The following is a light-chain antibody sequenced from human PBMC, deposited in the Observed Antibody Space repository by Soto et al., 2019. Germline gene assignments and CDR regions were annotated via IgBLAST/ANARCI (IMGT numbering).Light chain of an antibody. CDR3: QQRTNWPLT. CDR1: QSVSSNY. CDR2: GGS. V-gene: IGKV3D-20*02. Sequence: VVLTQSPGTLSLSPGEGATLSCRASQSVSSNYLAWYQQKPGQAPRLLIYGGSNRATGIPDRFSGSGSGTDFTLTISSLEPEDFAVYYCQQRTNWPLTFGGGTKVEIK. J-gene: IGKJ4*01.